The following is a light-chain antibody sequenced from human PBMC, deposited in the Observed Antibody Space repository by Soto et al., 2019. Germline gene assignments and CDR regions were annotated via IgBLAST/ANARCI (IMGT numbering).Light chain of an antibody. J-gene: IGLJ1*01. Sequence: QSVLTQPPSVSAAPGQKVTISCSGSSSSIGKNYVSWYQQLPGTAPKLLIYDNIKRPSGIPDRFSGSKSGTSATLGITGLQTGDEADYYCGTWDSSLSAYVFGTGTKLTVL. CDR3: GTWDSSLSAYV. CDR1: SSSIGKNY. CDR2: DNI. V-gene: IGLV1-51*01.